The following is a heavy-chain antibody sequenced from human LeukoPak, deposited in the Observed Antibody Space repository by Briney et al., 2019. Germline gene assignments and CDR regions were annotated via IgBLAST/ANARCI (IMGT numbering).Heavy chain of an antibody. CDR3: ARDRGSYCSGGSCHFFDY. CDR1: GFTFSSYW. V-gene: IGHV3-7*01. Sequence: GGSLRLSCAASGFTFSSYWMSWVRQVPGKGLEWVANIKQDGSEKYYVDSVKGRFTISRDNAENSLYLQMNSLRAEDTAVYYCARDRGSYCSGGSCHFFDYWGQGTLVTVSS. CDR2: IKQDGSEK. J-gene: IGHJ4*02. D-gene: IGHD2-15*01.